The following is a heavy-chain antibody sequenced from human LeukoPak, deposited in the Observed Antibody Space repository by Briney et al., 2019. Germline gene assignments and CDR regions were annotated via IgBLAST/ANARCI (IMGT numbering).Heavy chain of an antibody. D-gene: IGHD4-17*01. CDR2: INHSGGT. CDR3: ARRLYYGDPSHWDFDL. J-gene: IGHJ2*01. Sequence: SETLSLTCAIYGGSFSGYYWSWVRQPPGKGLEWIGEINHSGGTIYNPSLKSRVTISIDTSKNQFSLKLSSVTAADTAVYYCARRLYYGDPSHWDFDLWGRGTLVTVSS. CDR1: GGSFSGYY. V-gene: IGHV4-34*01.